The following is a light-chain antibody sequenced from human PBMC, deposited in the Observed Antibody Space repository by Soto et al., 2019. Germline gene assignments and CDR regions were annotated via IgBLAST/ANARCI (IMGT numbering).Light chain of an antibody. V-gene: IGLV2-14*01. CDR3: GSYTSSTLYV. Sequence: QSALTQPASVSGSPGQSITISCTGTSSDAATYDYVSWYQHLPGKAPKLWIYEVSNRPSGVSNRSSGSKSGNTASLTISGLQAEDEADYYCGSYTSSTLYVLGPGTNATVL. J-gene: IGLJ1*01. CDR1: SSDAATYDY. CDR2: EVS.